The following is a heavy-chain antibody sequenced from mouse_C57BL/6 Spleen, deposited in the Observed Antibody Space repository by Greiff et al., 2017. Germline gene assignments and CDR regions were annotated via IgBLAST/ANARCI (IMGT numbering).Heavy chain of an antibody. Sequence: VQLQQSGAELVRPGTSVKVSCKASGYAFTNYLIEWVTQRPGQGLEWIGVINPGSGCTNYNEQFTGTATLTADKSSSTTYMQLSSLTSEDSAVYFSAREGIYYDYDEGGFDYWGQGTTLTVSS. CDR1: GYAFTNYL. CDR2: INPGSGCT. CDR3: AREGIYYDYDEGGFDY. D-gene: IGHD2-4*01. J-gene: IGHJ2*01. V-gene: IGHV1-54*01.